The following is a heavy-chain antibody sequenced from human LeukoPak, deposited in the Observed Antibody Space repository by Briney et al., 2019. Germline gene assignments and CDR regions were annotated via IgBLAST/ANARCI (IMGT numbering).Heavy chain of an antibody. V-gene: IGHV4-4*07. Sequence: GSLRLSCAASGFTFSSYSMSWIRQPAGKGLEWIGRIYTSGSTNYNPSLKSRVTMSVDTSKNQFSLKLSSVTAADTAVYYCARGGSLRWELPWRDDAFDIRGQGTMVTVSS. J-gene: IGHJ3*02. CDR3: ARGGSLRWELPWRDDAFDI. CDR1: GFTFSSYS. CDR2: IYTSGST. D-gene: IGHD1-26*01.